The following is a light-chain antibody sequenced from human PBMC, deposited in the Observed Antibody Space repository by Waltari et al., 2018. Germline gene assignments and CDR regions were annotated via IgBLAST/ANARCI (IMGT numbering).Light chain of an antibody. J-gene: IGLJ2*01. Sequence: SYELTQPPSVSVSPGQTASITCSGDKVGTTYCCWYQQKPGQSPVLVIYQVTKRPSGIPERFSGSLSGNTATLTISGTQAMDEADYYCQAWDGSTLVFGGGTKLTVL. CDR1: KVGTTY. CDR2: QVT. V-gene: IGLV3-1*01. CDR3: QAWDGSTLV.